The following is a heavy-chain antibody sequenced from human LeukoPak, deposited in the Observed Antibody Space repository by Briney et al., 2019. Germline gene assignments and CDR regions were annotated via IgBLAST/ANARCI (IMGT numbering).Heavy chain of an antibody. J-gene: IGHJ6*03. Sequence: GGSLRLSCAASGFTFSSYSMNWVRQAPGKGLEWVSYISSSSSTIYYADSVKGRLTISRDNAKNSLYLQVNSLRAEDMTVYYCVRFLKITMVRGVSPRLYYYYYMDVWGKGTTVTVSS. V-gene: IGHV3-48*01. D-gene: IGHD3-10*01. CDR1: GFTFSSYS. CDR3: VRFLKITMVRGVSPRLYYYYYMDV. CDR2: ISSSSSTI.